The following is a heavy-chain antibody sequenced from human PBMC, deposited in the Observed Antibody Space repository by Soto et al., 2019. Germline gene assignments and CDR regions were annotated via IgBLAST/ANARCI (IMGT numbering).Heavy chain of an antibody. Sequence: PGGSLRLSCAASGFTFSSYAMHWVRQAPGKGLEWVAVISYDGSNKYYADSVKGRFTISRDNSKNTLYLQMNSLRAEDTAVYYCAREAVEQWLTYYYYYGMDVWGQGTTVTVSS. CDR1: GFTFSSYA. CDR2: ISYDGSNK. CDR3: AREAVEQWLTYYYYYGMDV. D-gene: IGHD6-19*01. J-gene: IGHJ6*02. V-gene: IGHV3-30-3*01.